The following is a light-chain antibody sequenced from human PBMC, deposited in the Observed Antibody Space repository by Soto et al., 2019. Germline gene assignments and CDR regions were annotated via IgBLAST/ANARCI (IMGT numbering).Light chain of an antibody. CDR3: SSYTSSSTPYV. CDR1: SSDVGGYNY. CDR2: EVS. V-gene: IGLV2-14*01. Sequence: QSFLTQPASVSGAPGQSITISCTGTSSDVGGYNYVSWYQQHPGKAPKLMIYEVSNRPSGVSNRFSGSKSGNTASLTISGLQAEDEADYYCSSYTSSSTPYVFGTGTKLTVL. J-gene: IGLJ1*01.